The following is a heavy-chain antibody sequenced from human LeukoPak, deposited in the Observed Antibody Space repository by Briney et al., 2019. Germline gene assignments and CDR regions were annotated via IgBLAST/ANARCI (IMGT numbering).Heavy chain of an antibody. D-gene: IGHD2-15*01. V-gene: IGHV3-21*01. Sequence: GGSLRLSCAASGFTFNTFNMNWVRQAPGKGLEWVSSISSSSSYIYYADSVKGRFTISRDNAKNSLYLQMNSLRAEDTAVYYCARDRSYCSGGSCRLNWFDPWGQGTLVTVSS. J-gene: IGHJ5*02. CDR2: ISSSSSYI. CDR3: ARDRSYCSGGSCRLNWFDP. CDR1: GFTFNTFN.